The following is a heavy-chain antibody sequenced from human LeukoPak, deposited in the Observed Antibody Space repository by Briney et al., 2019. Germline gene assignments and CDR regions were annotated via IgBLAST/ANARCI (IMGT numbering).Heavy chain of an antibody. CDR2: IGTAGDT. V-gene: IGHV3-13*01. CDR1: GFTFSSYD. CDR3: ARARGSSWNYYYYGMDV. D-gene: IGHD6-13*01. Sequence: AGGSLRLSCAASGFTFSSYDMHWVRQATGKGLEWVPAIGTAGDTYYPGSVKGRFTISRENAKNSLYLQMNSLRAGDTAVYYCARARGSSWNYYYYGMDVWGQGTTVTVSS. J-gene: IGHJ6*02.